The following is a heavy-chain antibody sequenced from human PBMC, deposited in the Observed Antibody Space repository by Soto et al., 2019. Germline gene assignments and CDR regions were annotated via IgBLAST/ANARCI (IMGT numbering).Heavy chain of an antibody. D-gene: IGHD1-1*01. CDR1: GFTFTSSA. CDR2: IVVGSGNT. Sequence: VKVSCKASGFTFTSSAVQWVRQARGQRLEWIGWIVVGSGNTNYAQKFQERVTITRDMSTSTAYMELSSLRSEDTAVYYCAAPTRTTGTTELYYYYGMDVWGQGTTVTVSS. CDR3: AAPTRTTGTTELYYYYGMDV. J-gene: IGHJ6*02. V-gene: IGHV1-58*01.